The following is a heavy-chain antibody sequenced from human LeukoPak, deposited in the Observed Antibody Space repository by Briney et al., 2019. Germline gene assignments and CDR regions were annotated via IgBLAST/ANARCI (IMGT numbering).Heavy chain of an antibody. Sequence: GGSLRLSCAASGLTFSSYAMSWVRQAPGKGLEWVSALSGSGGSTYYADSVKGRFTISRDNSKNTLYLQMNSLRAEDTAVYYCAKGTLAAAGTRNWFDPWGQGTLVTVSS. D-gene: IGHD6-13*01. CDR2: LSGSGGST. CDR3: AKGTLAAAGTRNWFDP. V-gene: IGHV3-23*01. J-gene: IGHJ5*02. CDR1: GLTFSSYA.